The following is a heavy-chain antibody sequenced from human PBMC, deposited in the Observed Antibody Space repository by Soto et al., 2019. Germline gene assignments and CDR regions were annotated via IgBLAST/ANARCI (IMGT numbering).Heavy chain of an antibody. CDR3: ARSAGWYAVHS. J-gene: IGHJ4*02. CDR1: GDSVSSPYW. V-gene: IGHV4-4*02. Sequence: QVQLQESGPGLVKPSGTLSLTCAVSGDSVSSPYWWCWVRQPPGKGLEWIGEVFHTGTTSYNPSLRSRVTISMDKSTNPFSLDLTSVTAADTAVYYCARSAGWYAVHSWGPGTLVVVSS. CDR2: VFHTGTT. D-gene: IGHD6-19*01.